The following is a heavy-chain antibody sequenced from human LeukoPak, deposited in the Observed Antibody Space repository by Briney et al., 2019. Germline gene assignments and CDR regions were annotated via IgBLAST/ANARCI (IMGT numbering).Heavy chain of an antibody. CDR2: ISSGSTII. D-gene: IGHD4-17*01. J-gene: IGHJ4*02. Sequence: SGGSLRLSCAASGFTFSSHSMNWVRQAPGKGLEWVSYISSGSTIIHYADSVKGRFTISRDDAKNSLYLQMNSLRAEDTAVYYCARDYGDYGGYWGQGTLVTVSS. CDR3: ARDYGDYGGY. CDR1: GFTFSSHS. V-gene: IGHV3-48*01.